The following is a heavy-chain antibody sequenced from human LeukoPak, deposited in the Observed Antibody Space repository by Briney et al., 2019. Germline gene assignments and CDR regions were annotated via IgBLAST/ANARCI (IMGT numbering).Heavy chain of an antibody. CDR3: ARHTYGYPLPNDY. V-gene: IGHV1-18*01. J-gene: IGHJ4*02. CDR2: ISAYNGNT. CDR1: GYTFTSYG. Sequence: ASVKVSCKASGYTFTSYGISWVRQAPGQGLEWMGWISAYNGNTNYAQKLQGRVTMTTDKSTSTAYMELSSLRSEDTAVYYCARHTYGYPLPNDYWGQGTLVTVSS. D-gene: IGHD5-24*01.